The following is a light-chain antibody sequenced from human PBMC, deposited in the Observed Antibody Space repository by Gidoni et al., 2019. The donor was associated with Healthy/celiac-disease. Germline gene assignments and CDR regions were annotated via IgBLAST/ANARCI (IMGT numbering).Light chain of an antibody. J-gene: IGKJ2*01. CDR1: QDISNY. V-gene: IGKV1-33*01. CDR2: DAS. CDR3: QQYDNLPYT. Sequence: DIQMTQYPSSLSASVGDRSTITCQASQDISNYLNWYQQKPGKAPKLLIYDASNLETGVPSRFSGSGSGTDFTFTISSLQPEDIATYYCQQYDNLPYTFGQGTKMEIK.